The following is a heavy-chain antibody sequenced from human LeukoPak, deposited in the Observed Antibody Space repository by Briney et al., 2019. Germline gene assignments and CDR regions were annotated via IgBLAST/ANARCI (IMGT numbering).Heavy chain of an antibody. J-gene: IGHJ6*04. D-gene: IGHD1-14*01. CDR2: ISTSGST. CDR1: GGSISSYY. Sequence: PSETLSLTCTVSGGSISSYYWSWIRQPAGKGLEWIGHISTSGSTNYNPSLKSRVTMSVDTSKNQFSLKLSSVTAADTAVYFCASVRTTAFMTVGSKGTTVTVSS. V-gene: IGHV4-4*07. CDR3: ASVRTTAFMTV.